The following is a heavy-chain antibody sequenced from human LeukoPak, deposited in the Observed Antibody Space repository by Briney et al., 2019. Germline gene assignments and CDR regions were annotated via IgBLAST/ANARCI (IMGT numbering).Heavy chain of an antibody. J-gene: IGHJ4*02. CDR3: ARVGDEVAYTRGYLDY. CDR1: GFTFSSYS. D-gene: IGHD3-16*01. Sequence: PGGSLRLSCAASGFTFSSYSMNWVRQAPGKGLEWVSYISSSSSTIYYADSVKGRFTISRHTSKNTLYLQMNSLRAEDTAVYYCARVGDEVAYTRGYLDYWGQGTLVTVSS. V-gene: IGHV3-48*01. CDR2: ISSSSSTI.